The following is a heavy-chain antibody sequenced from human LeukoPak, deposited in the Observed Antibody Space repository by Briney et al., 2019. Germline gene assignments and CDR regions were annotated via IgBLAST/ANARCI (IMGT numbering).Heavy chain of an antibody. V-gene: IGHV3-30*04. J-gene: IGHJ3*02. CDR3: ARDYSGYRAFDI. Sequence: GTSLRLSCAASGFTFISYAIHWVRQAPGKGLEWVAVISFHGTDSFYADSVKGRFTISRDNSKNTLYLQMDSLRVEDTAVYYCARDYSGYRAFDIWGQGTMVTVSS. CDR1: GFTFISYA. D-gene: IGHD3-22*01. CDR2: ISFHGTDS.